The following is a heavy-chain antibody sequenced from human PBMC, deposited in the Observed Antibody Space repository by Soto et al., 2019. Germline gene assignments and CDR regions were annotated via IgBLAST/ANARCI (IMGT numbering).Heavy chain of an antibody. CDR1: GDLFNNHA. CDR2: ISPLFSTT. Sequence: QVQLVQSGAEVKEPGSSVKVSCKASGDLFNNHAFNWVRQAPGQGLEWMGRISPLFSTTNYAQKLQGRATIGADELTTVVYLEVNNLESDDSSIYYCAASSAIAAAGYFKFWGQGTLVTVSP. J-gene: IGHJ4*02. V-gene: IGHV1-69*01. D-gene: IGHD6-13*01. CDR3: AASSAIAAAGYFKF.